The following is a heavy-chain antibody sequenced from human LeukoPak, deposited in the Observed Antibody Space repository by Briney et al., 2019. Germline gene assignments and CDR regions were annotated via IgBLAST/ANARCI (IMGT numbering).Heavy chain of an antibody. D-gene: IGHD2-2*02. V-gene: IGHV3-7*01. CDR1: GFTFSSYW. CDR3: ARDGRYCSSTSCYNDY. Sequence: PGGSLRLSCAASGFTFSSYWMSWVRQAPGKGLEWVANIKQDGSEKYYVDSVKGRFTISRDNAKNSLYLQMNSLRAEDTAVYYCARDGRYCSSTSCYNDYWGQGTLVTVSS. CDR2: IKQDGSEK. J-gene: IGHJ4*02.